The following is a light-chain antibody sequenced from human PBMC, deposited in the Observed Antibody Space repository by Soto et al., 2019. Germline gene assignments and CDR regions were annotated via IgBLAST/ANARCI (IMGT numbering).Light chain of an antibody. CDR2: SDN. Sequence: QAVVTQPPSASGTPGQRVTISCSGSNSNIGSNTVNWYQQLPGTAPKLLIYSDNQRPSGVPDRFSGSKSGTSASLAISGLQSEDEADYYCATWDDSLNAGVFGGGTKLTVL. CDR3: ATWDDSLNAGV. V-gene: IGLV1-44*01. CDR1: NSNIGSNT. J-gene: IGLJ3*02.